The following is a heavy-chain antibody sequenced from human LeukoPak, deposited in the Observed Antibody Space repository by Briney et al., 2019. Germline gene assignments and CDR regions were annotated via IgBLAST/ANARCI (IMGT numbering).Heavy chain of an antibody. CDR3: ARFSQYYDSPTHYLDY. CDR2: IYYTGST. V-gene: IGHV4-59*08. Sequence: PSETLSHTCTVSGGSINNYYWSWVRQPPGAGLEWLAYIYYTGSTNYNPSLKTRLTISVDTSKNQFSLRLNSVTAADTAVYYCARFSQYYDSPTHYLDYWGQGILVTVSS. CDR1: GGSINNYY. J-gene: IGHJ4*02. D-gene: IGHD2/OR15-2a*01.